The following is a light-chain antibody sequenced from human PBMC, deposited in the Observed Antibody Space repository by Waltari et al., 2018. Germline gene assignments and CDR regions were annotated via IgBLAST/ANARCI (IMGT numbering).Light chain of an antibody. CDR2: GTS. J-gene: IGKJ1*01. V-gene: IGKV3D-15*01. CDR3: QQYDYWPWT. Sequence: ESATLSCRASQSVRSTFAWFQQKPGQPPRLLIYGTSTRATGIPARFTGSGSGTEFSLTISSLQPEDFATYYCQQYDYWPWTFGQGTRVETK. CDR1: QSVRST.